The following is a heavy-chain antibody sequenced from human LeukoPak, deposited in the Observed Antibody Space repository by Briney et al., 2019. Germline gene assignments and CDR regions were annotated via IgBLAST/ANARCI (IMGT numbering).Heavy chain of an antibody. J-gene: IGHJ4*02. CDR2: ISYDGSDK. V-gene: IGHV3-30*18. D-gene: IGHD6-19*01. CDR3: AKDSQQWLASHYFDN. CDR1: GFTFSSYD. Sequence: QAGGSLRPSCAASGFTFSSYDIHWVRQAPGKGLEWVAIISYDGSDKYYADSVKGRFTISRDNSKNTLYLQMNSLRAEDTAVYYCAKDSQQWLASHYFDNWGQGTLVTVSS.